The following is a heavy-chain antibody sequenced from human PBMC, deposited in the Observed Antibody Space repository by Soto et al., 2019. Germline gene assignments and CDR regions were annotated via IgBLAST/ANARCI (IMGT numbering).Heavy chain of an antibody. V-gene: IGHV4-4*07. Sequence: PSETLSLTCTVSGDSISSYYWSWIRQPAGKGLEWIGRIYASGSTNYNPSLKSRVTMSVYTSSNQFSLRLSSVTAADTAVYYCARVQLSGTWYPDYWGQGTLVTVSS. J-gene: IGHJ4*02. CDR2: IYASGST. D-gene: IGHD6-13*01. CDR3: ARVQLSGTWYPDY. CDR1: GDSISSYY.